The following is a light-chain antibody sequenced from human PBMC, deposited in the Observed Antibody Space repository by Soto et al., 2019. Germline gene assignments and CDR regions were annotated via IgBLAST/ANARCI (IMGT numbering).Light chain of an antibody. CDR3: QQYDNLPMYT. V-gene: IGKV1-33*01. J-gene: IGKJ2*01. CDR1: QDISNY. CDR2: DAS. Sequence: DFQMTQSPSTLSASVGDRVTITCRASQDISNYLNWYQQKPGKAPEPLIYDASNLETGVPSRFSGSFSGTNFTFTISSLQPEDVATYFCQQYDNLPMYTFGQGTKVDIK.